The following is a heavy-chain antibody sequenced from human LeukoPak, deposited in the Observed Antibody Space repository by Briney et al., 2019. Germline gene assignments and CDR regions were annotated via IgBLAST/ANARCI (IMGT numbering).Heavy chain of an antibody. V-gene: IGHV3-23*01. Sequence: GGSLSLSCALSRFNLRNYAMIWVRQAPGKGLELVSSIVISGGNTDYADPVKGRFTITRDNSKNTLYLQMTSLRVEDTAVYYCARRATDSRGSDYWGQGTLVTVSS. J-gene: IGHJ4*02. CDR2: IVISGGNT. D-gene: IGHD3-16*01. CDR3: ARRATDSRGSDY. CDR1: RFNLRNYA.